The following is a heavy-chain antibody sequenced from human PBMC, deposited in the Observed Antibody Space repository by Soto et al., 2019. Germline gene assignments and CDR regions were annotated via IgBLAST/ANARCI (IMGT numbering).Heavy chain of an antibody. V-gene: IGHV1-69*13. CDR2: IISIFGTA. CDR1: GGTFSSYA. D-gene: IGHD3-10*01. Sequence: GASVKVSCKASGGTFSSYAISWVRQAPGQGLEWMGGIISIFGTANYAQKFQGRVTITADESTSTAYMELSSLRSEDTAVYYCARDAQCYYGSGSYCVSYFDYWGQGTLVTVSS. J-gene: IGHJ4*02. CDR3: ARDAQCYYGSGSYCVSYFDY.